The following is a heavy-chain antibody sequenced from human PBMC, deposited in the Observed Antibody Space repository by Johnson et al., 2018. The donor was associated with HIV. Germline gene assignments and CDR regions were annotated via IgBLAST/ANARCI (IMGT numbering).Heavy chain of an antibody. CDR1: GFTFSNYA. D-gene: IGHD2-2*01. V-gene: IGHV3-30*19. Sequence: QVQLVESGGGVVQPGRSLRLSCAASGFTFSNYAMHWVRQAPGKGLEWVAVISYDGSNKYYADSVKGRFTISRDNSKNTLYLQMNSLRAEDTAVYYCARDGDDGDEAGGTKGAFDTWGQGTMVTVSS. CDR2: ISYDGSNK. J-gene: IGHJ3*02. CDR3: ARDGDDGDEAGGTKGAFDT.